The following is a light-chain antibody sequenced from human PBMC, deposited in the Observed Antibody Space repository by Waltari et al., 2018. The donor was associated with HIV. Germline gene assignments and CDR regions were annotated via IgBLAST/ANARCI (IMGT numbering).Light chain of an antibody. J-gene: IGLJ2*01. V-gene: IGLV3-1*01. CDR1: QLGKKY. CDR3: QVWDHNMAI. Sequence: SYELLQPPSVSASPGQTAAISCSGSQLGKKYVSWYRQKPGQSPVLVIYQDMQRPSGIPDRFSGSSSGISATLTITETQALDEGDYYCQVWDHNMAIFGGGTTLTVL. CDR2: QDM.